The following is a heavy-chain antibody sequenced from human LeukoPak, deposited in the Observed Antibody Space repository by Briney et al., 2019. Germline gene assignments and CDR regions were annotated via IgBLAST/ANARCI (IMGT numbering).Heavy chain of an antibody. CDR1: GGSFSGYY. Sequence: SSETLSLTCAVYGGSFSGYYWSWIRQPPGKGLEWIGEINHSGSTNYNPSLKSRVTISVDTSKNQFSLKLSSVTAADTAVYYCARVDSSSWYGVRSWFDPWGQGTRVTVSS. CDR2: INHSGST. D-gene: IGHD6-13*01. CDR3: ARVDSSSWYGVRSWFDP. V-gene: IGHV4-34*01. J-gene: IGHJ5*02.